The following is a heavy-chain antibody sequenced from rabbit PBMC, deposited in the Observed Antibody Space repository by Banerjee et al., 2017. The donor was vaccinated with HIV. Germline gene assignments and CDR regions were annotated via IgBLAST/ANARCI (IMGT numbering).Heavy chain of an antibody. CDR3: ARGYASAAGYGYGRVFNL. D-gene: IGHD6-1*01. Sequence: QEQLEESGGGLVQPEGSLTLTCTASGFSFSSGYYMCWVRPAPGKGLEWIGYIDPVFDTTYYASWVNGRFTISRSTSLNTVTLQMTGLTAADTATYFCARGYASAAGYGYGRVFNLWGPGTLVTVS. V-gene: IGHV1S47*01. J-gene: IGHJ4*01. CDR2: IDPVFDTT. CDR1: GFSFSSGYY.